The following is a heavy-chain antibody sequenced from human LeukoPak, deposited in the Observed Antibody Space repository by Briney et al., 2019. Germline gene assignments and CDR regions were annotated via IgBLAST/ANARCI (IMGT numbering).Heavy chain of an antibody. V-gene: IGHV3-23*01. CDR3: AKDFSSSWEQA. CDR2: ISGSGGST. J-gene: IGHJ5*02. Sequence: GSLRLSCVASGFTFSSYAMSWVRQAPGKGLEWVSAISGSGGSTYYADSVKGRFTISRDNSKNTLHLQMNSLRAEDTAVYYCAKDFSSSWEQAWGQGTLVTVSS. D-gene: IGHD6-13*01. CDR1: GFTFSSYA.